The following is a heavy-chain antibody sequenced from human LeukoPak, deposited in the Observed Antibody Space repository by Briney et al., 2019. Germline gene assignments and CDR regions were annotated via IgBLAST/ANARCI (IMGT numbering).Heavy chain of an antibody. CDR1: GYTFTGYY. J-gene: IGHJ6*02. CDR3: AKDPRAMAGNTYYGMDA. D-gene: IGHD6-19*01. V-gene: IGHV3-30*18. Sequence: SCKASGYTFTGYYMHWVRQAPGKGLEWVAVISSDGSNKYYGDSVKGRFTISRDNSKNTLYLQMESLRAEDTAVYYCAKDPRAMAGNTYYGMDAWGQGTTVTVSS. CDR2: ISSDGSNK.